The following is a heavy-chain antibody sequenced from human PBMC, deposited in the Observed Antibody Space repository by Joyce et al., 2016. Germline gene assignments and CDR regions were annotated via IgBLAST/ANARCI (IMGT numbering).Heavy chain of an antibody. V-gene: IGHV3-7*01. CDR3: AREARMQLTYYYFGLDV. J-gene: IGHJ6*02. Sequence: EVQLVESGGRLVQPGGSLRLSCAASGFMFSSYWMIGVRQASGKGLEWVANINQDGSEKNYVDSVKGRFTNSRDNAKKSLYLQMNSLRAEDTAVYYCAREARMQLTYYYFGLDVWGQGTTVVVSS. CDR2: INQDGSEK. D-gene: IGHD5-18*01. CDR1: GFMFSSYW.